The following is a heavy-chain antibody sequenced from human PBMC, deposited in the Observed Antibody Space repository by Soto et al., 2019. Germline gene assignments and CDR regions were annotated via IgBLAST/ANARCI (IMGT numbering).Heavy chain of an antibody. CDR2: IYYSGST. V-gene: IGHV4-59*01. Sequence: SETRSLTCTVSGGSISSYYWSWIRQPPGKGLEWIGYIYYSGSTNYNPSLKSRVTISVDTSKNQFSLKLSSVTAADTAVYYCARVDVGATLTFDYWGQGTLVTVSS. D-gene: IGHD1-26*01. J-gene: IGHJ4*02. CDR3: ARVDVGATLTFDY. CDR1: GGSISSYY.